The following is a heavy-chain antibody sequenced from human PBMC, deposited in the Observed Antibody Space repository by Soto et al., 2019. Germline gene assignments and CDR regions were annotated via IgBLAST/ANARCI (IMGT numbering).Heavy chain of an antibody. D-gene: IGHD2-2*03. CDR3: ARHWALDPPPDD. J-gene: IGHJ4*02. V-gene: IGHV4-59*08. CDR2: IYYSGST. CDR1: GGSISSYY. Sequence: SETLSLTCTVSGGSISSYYWSWSRQPPGKGLEWIGYIYYSGSTNYNPSLKSRVTISVDTSKNQFSLKLSSVTAADTAVYYCARHWALDPPPDDWGQGILGTVSS.